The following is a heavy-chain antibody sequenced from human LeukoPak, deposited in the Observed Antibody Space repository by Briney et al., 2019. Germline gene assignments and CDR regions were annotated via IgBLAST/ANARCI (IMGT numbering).Heavy chain of an antibody. D-gene: IGHD5-24*01. Sequence: SVKVSCKASGDTFISNAFSWVRQAPGQGLEWMGGTIPVFGTKDYAPSFQGRVTISTDESTSTVYMELSSLRSEDTAVYYCAKDWEDGYNPDYWGQGTWSPSPQ. CDR2: TIPVFGTK. J-gene: IGHJ4*02. CDR1: GDTFISNA. CDR3: AKDWEDGYNPDY. V-gene: IGHV1-69*05.